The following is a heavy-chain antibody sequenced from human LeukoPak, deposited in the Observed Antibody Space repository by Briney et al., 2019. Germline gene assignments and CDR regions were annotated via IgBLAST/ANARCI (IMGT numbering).Heavy chain of an antibody. J-gene: IGHJ6*03. D-gene: IGHD5-18*01. CDR2: INPNSGGT. Sequence: GASVKVSCKASGYTFTGYYMHWVRQAPGQGLGWMGWINPNSGGTNYAQMFQGRVTMTRDTSISTAYMELSRLRSDDTAVYYCARGGYSYGHYYYYYYMDVWGKGTTVTVSS. V-gene: IGHV1-2*02. CDR3: ARGGYSYGHYYYYYYMDV. CDR1: GYTFTGYY.